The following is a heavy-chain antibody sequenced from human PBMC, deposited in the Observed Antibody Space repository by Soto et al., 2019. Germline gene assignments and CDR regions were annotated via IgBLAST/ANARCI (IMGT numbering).Heavy chain of an antibody. Sequence: GGSLRLSCAASGFTFSSYSMDWVRQAPGKGLEWVSSIGYSGSHIYYADSVKGRFTISRDNARNSLYLQMNSLRAEDTAVYYCARAQGPFSNHFDPWGQGTLVTVSS. CDR1: GFTFSSYS. CDR2: IGYSGSHI. CDR3: ARAQGPFSNHFDP. J-gene: IGHJ5*02. V-gene: IGHV3-21*01.